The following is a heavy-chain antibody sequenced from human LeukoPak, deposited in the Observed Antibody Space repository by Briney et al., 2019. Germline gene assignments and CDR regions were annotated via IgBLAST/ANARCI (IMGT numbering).Heavy chain of an antibody. D-gene: IGHD3-10*01. Sequence: GESLKISCKGSGYSFTSYWIGWVRQMPGKGLEWMGIIYPGDSDTRYSPSFQGQVTISADKSISTAYLQWSSLKASGTAMYYCARGEGSGSYSASSDYWGQGTLVTVSS. CDR1: GYSFTSYW. CDR2: IYPGDSDT. J-gene: IGHJ4*02. CDR3: ARGEGSGSYSASSDY. V-gene: IGHV5-51*01.